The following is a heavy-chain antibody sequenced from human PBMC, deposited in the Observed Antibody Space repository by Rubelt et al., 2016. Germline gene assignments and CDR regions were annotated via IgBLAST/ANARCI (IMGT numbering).Heavy chain of an antibody. CDR3: ARENDYGSYYFDD. CDR1: GGSFSGYY. V-gene: IGHV4-34*01. J-gene: IGHJ4*02. CDR2: INHSGST. D-gene: IGHD4/OR15-4a*01. Sequence: QVQLQQWGAGLLKPSETLSLTCAVYGGSFSGYYWSCIRQPPGKGLEWIGEINHSGSTNYNPSLKSRGTISVDTSKNQSSLKLSSVTAADTAVYYCARENDYGSYYFDDWGQGTLVTVSS.